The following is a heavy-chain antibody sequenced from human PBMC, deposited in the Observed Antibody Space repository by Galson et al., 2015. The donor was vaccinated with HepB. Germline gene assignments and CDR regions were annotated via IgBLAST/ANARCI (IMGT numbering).Heavy chain of an antibody. CDR3: ARDDYGDGGWFDP. CDR1: GFIFSDYH. D-gene: IGHD4-17*01. J-gene: IGHJ5*02. V-gene: IGHV3-11*06. CDR2: ISSSSSYT. Sequence: SLRLSCAASGFIFSDYHMSWIRQAPGKGLEWVSYISSSSSYTNYADSVKGRFTISRDNAKNSLYLQMNSLRAEDTAVYYCARDDYGDGGWFDPWGQGTLVTVSS.